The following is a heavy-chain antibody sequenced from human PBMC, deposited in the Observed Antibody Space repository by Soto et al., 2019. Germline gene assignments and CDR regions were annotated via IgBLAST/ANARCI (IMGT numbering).Heavy chain of an antibody. Sequence: GGSLRLSCAASGFTFSSYAMHWVHQAPGKGLEWVAVISYDGSNKYYADSVKGRFTISRDNSKNTLYLQMNSLRAEDTAVYYCAREEIQLCIDYWGQGTLVTVSS. D-gene: IGHD5-18*01. CDR1: GFTFSSYA. CDR2: ISYDGSNK. J-gene: IGHJ4*02. CDR3: AREEIQLCIDY. V-gene: IGHV3-30-3*01.